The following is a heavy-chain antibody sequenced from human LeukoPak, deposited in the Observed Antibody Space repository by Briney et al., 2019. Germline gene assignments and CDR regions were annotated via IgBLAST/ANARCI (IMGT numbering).Heavy chain of an antibody. J-gene: IGHJ5*02. D-gene: IGHD3-16*01. CDR3: ARMIPFDP. CDR1: GGSISSYY. V-gene: IGHV4-59*01. CDR2: IYYSGST. Sequence: PSETLSLTCTVSGGSISSYYWSWIRQPPGKGLEWIGCIYYSGSTNYNPSLKSRVTISVDTSKNQFSLKLSSVTAADTAVYYCARMIPFDPWGQGTLVTVSS.